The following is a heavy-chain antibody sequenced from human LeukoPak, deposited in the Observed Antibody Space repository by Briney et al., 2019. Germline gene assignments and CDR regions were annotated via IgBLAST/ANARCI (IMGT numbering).Heavy chain of an antibody. D-gene: IGHD1-26*01. V-gene: IGHV3-53*01. J-gene: IGHJ3*02. CDR1: GFSVSSSY. Sequence: GGSLRLSCAASGFSVSSSYVSWVRQAPGKGLEWVSLIYSGGSTYYADSVKGRFTISRDNSKNTLYLQMNSLRAEDTAVYYCARDLIVGANHDAFDIWGQGTMVTVSS. CDR3: ARDLIVGANHDAFDI. CDR2: IYSGGST.